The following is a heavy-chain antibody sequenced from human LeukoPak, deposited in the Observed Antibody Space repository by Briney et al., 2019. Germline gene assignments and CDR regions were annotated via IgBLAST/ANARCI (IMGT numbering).Heavy chain of an antibody. CDR2: INPGNGAT. CDR1: GYSLSDYH. Sequence: ASVKVSCKASGYSLSDYHLHWVQQAPGQGLEWIGDINPGNGATKYAQKFQGRVTMTRDTSISTVYMDLSGLTPDDTAVYYCARDPQYTFGYPTYDCWGQGTLVTVSS. D-gene: IGHD2-2*03. CDR3: ARDPQYTFGYPTYDC. V-gene: IGHV1-2*02. J-gene: IGHJ4*02.